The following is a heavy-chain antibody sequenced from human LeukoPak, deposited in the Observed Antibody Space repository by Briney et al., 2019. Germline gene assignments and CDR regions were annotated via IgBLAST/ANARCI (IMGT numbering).Heavy chain of an antibody. D-gene: IGHD4-17*01. Sequence: PGRSLRLSCAASGFTFSSYGMHWVRQAPGKGLEWVAVIWYDGSNKYYADSVKGRFTISGDNSKNTLYLQMNSLRAEDTAVYYCATGDYAPGYWGQGTLVTVSS. V-gene: IGHV3-33*01. CDR1: GFTFSSYG. CDR3: ATGDYAPGY. J-gene: IGHJ4*02. CDR2: IWYDGSNK.